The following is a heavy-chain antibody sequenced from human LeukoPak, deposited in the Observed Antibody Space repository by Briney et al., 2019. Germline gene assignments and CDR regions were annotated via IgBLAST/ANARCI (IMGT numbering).Heavy chain of an antibody. Sequence: HSGGSLRLSCAASGFTFSSYAMSWVRQAPGKGLEWVSGISGSGGSTYYADSVKGRFTISRDNSKNTLYLQMNSLRAEDTAVYYCAKDRTMGGSFFDFWGQGTLVTVSS. D-gene: IGHD1-26*01. CDR2: ISGSGGST. V-gene: IGHV3-23*01. J-gene: IGHJ4*02. CDR3: AKDRTMGGSFFDF. CDR1: GFTFSSYA.